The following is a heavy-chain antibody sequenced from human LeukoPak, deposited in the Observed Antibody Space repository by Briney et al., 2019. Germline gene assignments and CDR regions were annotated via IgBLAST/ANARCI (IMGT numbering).Heavy chain of an antibody. CDR2: IIPIFGTA. J-gene: IGHJ5*02. D-gene: IGHD1-26*01. Sequence: ASVKVSCKASGGTFSSYAISWVRQAPGQGLEWMGGIIPIFGTANYAQKFQGRVTITADESTSTAYMELSSLRSEDTAVYYCARGSSGTEGFDPWGQGTLVTVSS. V-gene: IGHV1-69*01. CDR1: GGTFSSYA. CDR3: ARGSSGTEGFDP.